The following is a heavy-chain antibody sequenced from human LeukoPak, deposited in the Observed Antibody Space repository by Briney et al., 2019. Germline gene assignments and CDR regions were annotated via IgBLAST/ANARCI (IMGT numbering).Heavy chain of an antibody. CDR3: ARDRSIAARAVGY. Sequence: SVKVSCKASGGTFSSYAISWVRQAPGQGLEWMGGIIPIFGTANYAQKLQGRVTMTTDTSTSTAYMELRSLRSDDTAVYYCARDRSIAARAVGYWGQGTLVTVSS. CDR2: IIPIFGTA. J-gene: IGHJ4*02. V-gene: IGHV1-69*05. D-gene: IGHD6-6*01. CDR1: GGTFSSYA.